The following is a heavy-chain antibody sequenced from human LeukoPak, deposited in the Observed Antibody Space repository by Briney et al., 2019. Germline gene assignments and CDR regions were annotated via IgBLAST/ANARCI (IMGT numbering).Heavy chain of an antibody. CDR2: IRYDGGQT. Sequence: GGSLRLSCAASGFSFNREWMVWVRQAPGKGLEWVATIRYDGGQTMYLDSVRGRFTISRDNARSSLYLQMNSLRAEDTAIYYCAKETTLSTIFITLDYWGQGSLVAVSS. J-gene: IGHJ4*02. CDR1: GFSFNREW. D-gene: IGHD3-22*01. CDR3: AKETTLSTIFITLDY. V-gene: IGHV3-7*03.